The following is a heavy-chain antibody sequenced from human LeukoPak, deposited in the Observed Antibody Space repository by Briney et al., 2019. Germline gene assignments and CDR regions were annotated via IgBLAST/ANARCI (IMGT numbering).Heavy chain of an antibody. CDR3: TRHTGGAGAYTDY. J-gene: IGHJ4*02. Sequence: GGSLRLSSAASGFTILSIGMTSVRQTPGKGLEWVANIRQDGSEKYFWDSVKGRFTISIDNAKNSVSLQMNSLTAEDTGVYYCTRHTGGAGAYTDYWGQGTLVTVSS. CDR1: GFTILSIG. CDR2: IRQDGSEK. V-gene: IGHV3-7*01. D-gene: IGHD6-19*01.